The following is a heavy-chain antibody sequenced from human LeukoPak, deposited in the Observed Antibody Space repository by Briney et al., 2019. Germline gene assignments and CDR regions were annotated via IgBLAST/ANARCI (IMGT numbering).Heavy chain of an antibody. CDR1: GFTFSSYG. J-gene: IGHJ4*02. Sequence: GGSLRLSCAASGFTFSSYGMHWVRQAPGKGLEWVAVIWYDGSNKYYADSVKGRFTISRDNAKNTLWLQMNSLRAEDTAVYYCVQSSPTIDYWGQGTLVTVSS. V-gene: IGHV3-33*03. CDR2: IWYDGSNK. CDR3: VQSSPTIDY. D-gene: IGHD5-12*01.